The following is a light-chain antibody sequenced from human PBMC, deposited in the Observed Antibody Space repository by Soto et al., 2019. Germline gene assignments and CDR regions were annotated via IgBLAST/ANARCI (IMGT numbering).Light chain of an antibody. CDR2: DAS. V-gene: IGKV3-11*01. J-gene: IGKJ5*01. Sequence: EIVLTQSPATLSVSLGERATLSCRASQSVNSKLAWYQQKPGLAPRLLIYDASSRATGIPARFSGSGSGTDFTLTISRLEPEDFAVYYCQQRSNWPPSSTFGQGTRREIK. CDR3: QQRSNWPPSST. CDR1: QSVNSK.